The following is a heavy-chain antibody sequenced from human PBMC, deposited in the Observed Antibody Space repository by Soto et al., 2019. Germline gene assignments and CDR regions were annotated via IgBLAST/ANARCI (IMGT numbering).Heavy chain of an antibody. CDR2: ISSSSSTI. D-gene: IGHD2-15*01. V-gene: IGHV3-48*01. CDR3: ARGWTPIVVVVAGPSFDY. J-gene: IGHJ4*02. Sequence: PGVSLRLSCGASGVNFSSYSMNWVRQAPGKGLEWVSYISSSSSTIYYADSVKGRFTISRDNAKNSLYLQMNSLRAEDTAVYYCARGWTPIVVVVAGPSFDYWGQGTLVTVSS. CDR1: GVNFSSYS.